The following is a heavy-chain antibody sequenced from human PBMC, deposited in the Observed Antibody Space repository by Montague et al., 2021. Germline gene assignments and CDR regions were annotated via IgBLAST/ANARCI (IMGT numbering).Heavy chain of an antibody. CDR3: ARQGFDVSGGFFI. J-gene: IGHJ4*02. D-gene: IGHD2-15*01. CDR1: GDSINGWY. Sequence: SETLSLTCSVSGDSINGWYWSWIRQPPGKGLEWIGAVFYRGATNYNPSLKSRVAMSADTSKNQVSLKVNSVTAADTAVYYCARQGFDVSGGFFIWGLGTLVTVSS. V-gene: IGHV4-59*08. CDR2: VFYRGAT.